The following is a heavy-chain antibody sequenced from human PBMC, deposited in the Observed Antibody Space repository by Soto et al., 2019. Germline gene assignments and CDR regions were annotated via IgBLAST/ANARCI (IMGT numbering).Heavy chain of an antibody. CDR3: ARGSKYYYDSSGYFGMDV. CDR2: IIPIFGTA. J-gene: IGHJ6*02. CDR1: GGTFSSYA. V-gene: IGHV1-69*13. Sequence: ASVKVSCKASGGTFSSYAISWVRQAPGQGLEWMGGIIPIFGTANYAQKFQGRVTITADESTSTAYMELSSLRSEDTAVYYCARGSKYYYDSSGYFGMDVWGQGTTVTVSS. D-gene: IGHD3-22*01.